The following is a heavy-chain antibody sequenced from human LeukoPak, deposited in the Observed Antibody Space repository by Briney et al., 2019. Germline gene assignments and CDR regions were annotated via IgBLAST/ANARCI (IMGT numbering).Heavy chain of an antibody. CDR1: GGSISSYY. V-gene: IGHV4-59*08. Sequence: SETLSLTCTVSGGSISSYYWSWIRQPSGKGLEWIGYIYYSGSTNYNPSLKSRVTISVDTSKNQFSLKLSSVTAADTAVYYCARHEKRGYSYGCFDYWGQGTLVTVS. CDR3: ARHEKRGYSYGCFDY. CDR2: IYYSGST. D-gene: IGHD5-18*01. J-gene: IGHJ4*02.